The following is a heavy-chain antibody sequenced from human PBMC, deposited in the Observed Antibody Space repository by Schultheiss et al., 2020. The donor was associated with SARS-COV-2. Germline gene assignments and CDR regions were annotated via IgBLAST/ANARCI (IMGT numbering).Heavy chain of an antibody. CDR2: IYPGDSDT. CDR1: GYSFTSYW. D-gene: IGHD6-13*01. V-gene: IGHV5-51*01. CDR3: ARRGDSNSWFYFEY. Sequence: GESLKISCKGSGYSFTSYWISWVRQMPGKGLEWMGIIYPGDSDTRYSPSFQGQVAISADKSAAYLQWSSLKASDTAMYYCARRGDSNSWFYFEYWGQGSLVTVSS. J-gene: IGHJ4*02.